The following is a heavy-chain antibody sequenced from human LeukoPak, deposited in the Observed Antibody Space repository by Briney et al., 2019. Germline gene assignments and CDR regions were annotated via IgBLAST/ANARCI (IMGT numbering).Heavy chain of an antibody. CDR3: ARDRRYYDSRGCSYDWFDP. D-gene: IGHD3-22*01. CDR1: GFMFSSDW. J-gene: IGHJ5*02. CDR2: IKQDASEK. V-gene: IGHV3-7*01. Sequence: GGSLRLSCEGPGFMFSSDWMSWVRQAPGKGLEWVANIKQDASEKYYADSVKGRFTISRDNAKNSLYLQMNSLRPEDTAVYYCARDRRYYDSRGCSYDWFDPWGQGTLVTVSS.